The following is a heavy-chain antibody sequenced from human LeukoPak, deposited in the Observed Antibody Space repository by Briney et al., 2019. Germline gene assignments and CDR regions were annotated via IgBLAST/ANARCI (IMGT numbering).Heavy chain of an antibody. CDR1: GYTFTGYY. CDR3: ATAYSSSWQYYYMDV. Sequence: ASVKVFCKASGYTFTGYYMHWVLQAPGQGLEWMGWINPNSGGTNYAQKFQCRVTMTEDTYISTAYMELSRLRSDDTAVYYCATAYSSSWQYYYMDVWGKGTTVTVSS. D-gene: IGHD6-13*01. J-gene: IGHJ6*03. CDR2: INPNSGGT. V-gene: IGHV1-2*02.